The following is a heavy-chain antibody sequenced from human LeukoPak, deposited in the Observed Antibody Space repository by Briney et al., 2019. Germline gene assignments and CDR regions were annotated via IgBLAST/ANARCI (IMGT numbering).Heavy chain of an antibody. CDR3: AKTYYYDSSGYYPLFDY. Sequence: GGSLRLSCAASGFTFTIFGMNWVRQAPGKGLEWVSAISGSGGSTYYADSVKGRFTISRDNSKNTLYLQMNSLRAEDTAVYYCAKTYYYDSSGYYPLFDYWGQGTLVTVSS. D-gene: IGHD3-22*01. CDR2: ISGSGGST. V-gene: IGHV3-23*01. CDR1: GFTFTIFG. J-gene: IGHJ4*02.